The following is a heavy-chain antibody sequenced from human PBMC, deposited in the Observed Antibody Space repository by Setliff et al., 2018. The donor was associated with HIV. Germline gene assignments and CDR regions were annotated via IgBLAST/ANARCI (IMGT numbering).Heavy chain of an antibody. CDR3: ARRQQLWLLYAFDI. J-gene: IGHJ3*02. CDR2: IYYSGST. V-gene: IGHV4-59*01. D-gene: IGHD5-18*01. Sequence: SETLSLTCTVSGGSMNSYYWNWIRQPPGKGLEWIGYIYYSGSTNYNPSLKSRVTISVDTSKNQFSLKLSSVTAADTAVYYCARRQQLWLLYAFDIWGQGTMVTVSS. CDR1: GGSMNSYY.